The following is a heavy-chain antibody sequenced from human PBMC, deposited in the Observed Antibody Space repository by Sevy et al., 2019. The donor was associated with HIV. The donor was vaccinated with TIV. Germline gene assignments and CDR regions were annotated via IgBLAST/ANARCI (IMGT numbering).Heavy chain of an antibody. J-gene: IGHJ6*02. V-gene: IGHV3-30-3*01. CDR3: ARDKGQLWRRAYYGMDV. Sequence: GGSLRLSCAASGFTFSSYAMHWVRQAPGKGLEWVAVISYDGSNKYYEDSVKGRFTISRDNSKNTLYLQMNSLRAVETAVYYCARDKGQLWRRAYYGMDVWGQGTTVTVSS. D-gene: IGHD5-18*01. CDR1: GFTFSSYA. CDR2: ISYDGSNK.